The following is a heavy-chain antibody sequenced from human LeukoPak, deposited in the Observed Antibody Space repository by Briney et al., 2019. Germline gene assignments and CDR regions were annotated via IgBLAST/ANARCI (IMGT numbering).Heavy chain of an antibody. CDR2: ISSSSSYI. CDR1: GFTFSSYS. Sequence: GGSLRLSCAASGFTFSSYSMNWVRQAPGKGLEWASSISSSSSYIYYADSAKGRFTISRDNAKNSLYLQMNSLRAEDTAVYYCAILDTAMVHYWGQGTLVTVSS. CDR3: AILDTAMVHY. D-gene: IGHD5-18*01. J-gene: IGHJ4*02. V-gene: IGHV3-21*01.